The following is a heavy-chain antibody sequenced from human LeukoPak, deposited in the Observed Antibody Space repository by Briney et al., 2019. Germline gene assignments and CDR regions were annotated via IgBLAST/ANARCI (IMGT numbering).Heavy chain of an antibody. J-gene: IGHJ4*02. CDR2: ISGSGGST. CDR3: ASGYYDSSGYYWDLDY. CDR1: GFTFSSYG. Sequence: GGSLRLSCAASGFTFSSYGMSWVRQAPGKGLEWVSGISGSGGSTYYADSVKGRFIISRDSSKNTLYLQMNSLRAEDTAVYYCASGYYDSSGYYWDLDYWGQGALVTVSS. D-gene: IGHD3-22*01. V-gene: IGHV3-23*01.